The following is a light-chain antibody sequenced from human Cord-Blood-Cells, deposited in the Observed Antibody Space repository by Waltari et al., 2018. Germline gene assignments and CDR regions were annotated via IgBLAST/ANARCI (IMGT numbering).Light chain of an antibody. V-gene: IGKV1-39*01. Sequence: QMTQAPSSLSASVGARVTITCRASQSISSYLNWYQQKPGKAPKLLIYAASSLQSGVPSRFSGSGSGTDFTLTISSLQPEDFATYYCQQSYSTLRYSFGQGTKLEIK. CDR2: AAS. CDR1: QSISSY. CDR3: QQSYSTLRYS. J-gene: IGKJ2*03.